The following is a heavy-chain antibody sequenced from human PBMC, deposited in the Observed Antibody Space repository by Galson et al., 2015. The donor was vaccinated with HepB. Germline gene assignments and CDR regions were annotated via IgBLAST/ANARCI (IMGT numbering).Heavy chain of an antibody. J-gene: IGHJ6*02. Sequence: SLRLSCAASGFTFSSYAMHWVRQAPGKGLEWVAVISYDGSNKYYADSVKGRFTISRDNSKNTLYLQMNSLRAEDTAVYYCARGGSPYYYYYGMDVWGQGTTVTVSS. D-gene: IGHD3-10*01. CDR3: ARGGSPYYYYYGMDV. V-gene: IGHV3-30-3*01. CDR2: ISYDGSNK. CDR1: GFTFSSYA.